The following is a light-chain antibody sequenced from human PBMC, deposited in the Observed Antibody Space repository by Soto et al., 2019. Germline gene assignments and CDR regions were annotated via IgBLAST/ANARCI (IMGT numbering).Light chain of an antibody. CDR1: SNDVGGHIY. CDR3: SSYTSTSTVL. J-gene: IGLJ2*01. CDR2: EAI. Sequence: QLVLTQPASVSGSPGQSITISCTGTSNDVGGHIYVSWYQHHPGKAPKLMIFEAINRPSGVSNRFSGSKSGNTASLTISGLQAEDEADYYCSSYTSTSTVLFGGGTQLTVL. V-gene: IGLV2-14*01.